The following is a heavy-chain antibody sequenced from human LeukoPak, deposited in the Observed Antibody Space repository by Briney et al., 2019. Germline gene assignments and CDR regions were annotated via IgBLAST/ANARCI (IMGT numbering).Heavy chain of an antibody. Sequence: SETLSLTCTVSGGSISGFYWSWIRQPPGKGLEWIGEINHSGSTNYNPSLKSRVTISVDTSKNQFSLKLSSVTAADTAVYYCARGLAAYYFDYWGQGTLVTVSS. CDR3: ARGLAAYYFDY. CDR1: GGSISGFY. V-gene: IGHV4-34*01. D-gene: IGHD6-25*01. CDR2: INHSGST. J-gene: IGHJ4*02.